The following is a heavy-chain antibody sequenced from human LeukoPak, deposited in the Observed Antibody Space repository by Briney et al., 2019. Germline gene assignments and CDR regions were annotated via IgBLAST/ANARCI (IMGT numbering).Heavy chain of an antibody. CDR3: VSFYETY. Sequence: GGSLRLSCAASGFTFSNYWMHWVRQAPGKGLVWVSHINSDGSWTSYADSVKGRFTISKDNAKNTVYLQMNSLRAEDTAVYYCVSFYETYWGRGTLVTVSS. CDR2: INSDGSWT. CDR1: GFTFSNYW. D-gene: IGHD2/OR15-2a*01. V-gene: IGHV3-74*01. J-gene: IGHJ4*02.